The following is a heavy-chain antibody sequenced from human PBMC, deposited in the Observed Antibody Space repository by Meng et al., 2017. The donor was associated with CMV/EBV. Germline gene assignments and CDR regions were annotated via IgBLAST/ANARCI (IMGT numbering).Heavy chain of an antibody. V-gene: IGHV1-69*05. CDR3: ARDAGTFLAYRGYFDY. D-gene: IGHD3-3*02. CDR1: GGTFSSYA. CDR2: IIPIFGTA. J-gene: IGHJ4*02. Sequence: SVKVSCKASGGTFSSYAISWVRQAPGQGLEWMGGIIPIFGTANYAQKFQGRVTITTDESTSTAYMELSGLRSEDTAVYYCARDAGTFLAYRGYFDYWGQGTLVTVSS.